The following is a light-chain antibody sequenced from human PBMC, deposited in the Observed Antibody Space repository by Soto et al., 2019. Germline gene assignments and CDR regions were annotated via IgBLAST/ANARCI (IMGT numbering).Light chain of an antibody. CDR2: GAS. V-gene: IGKV3D-20*02. Sequence: EIVLTQSPGTLSLSQGERATLSCRASQSVSSSYLAWYQQKPGQAPRLLIYGASNRATGIPARFSGSGSGTDFTLTISSLEPEDFAVYYCQQRSNWPPVTFGQGTKVDI. CDR1: QSVSSSY. J-gene: IGKJ1*01. CDR3: QQRSNWPPVT.